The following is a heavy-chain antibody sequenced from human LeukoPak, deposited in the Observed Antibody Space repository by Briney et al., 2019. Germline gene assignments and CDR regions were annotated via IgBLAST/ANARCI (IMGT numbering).Heavy chain of an antibody. CDR1: GGSISSGGYY. J-gene: IGHJ5*02. Sequence: TSQTLSLTCTVSGGSISSGGYYWSCIRQHPGKGLECLGYIYYSGSTYYDPSLKSRVTTSVDTSKNQFSLKLSSVTAADTAVYYCARGVSSYDDELGNWFDPWGQGTLVTVSS. CDR2: IYYSGST. CDR3: ARGVSSYDDELGNWFDP. D-gene: IGHD5-12*01. V-gene: IGHV4-31*03.